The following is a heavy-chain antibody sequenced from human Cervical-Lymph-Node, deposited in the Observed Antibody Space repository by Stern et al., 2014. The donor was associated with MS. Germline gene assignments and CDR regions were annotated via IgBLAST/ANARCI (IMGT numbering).Heavy chain of an antibody. Sequence: VQLAESGPGLVKPSDTLSFTCPASGRSFTTFYWSWFRQSPGKGLEWIGFLYYSWCTYYSHSLMSVAISSVDTSKQHLALTMQSVTAADTAVYYCAAHSQVWLPFDHWGRGTRVTVSS. D-gene: IGHD2-21*01. CDR3: AAHSQVWLPFDH. CDR2: LYYSWCT. J-gene: IGHJ4*02. CDR1: GRSFTTFY. V-gene: IGHV4-59*07.